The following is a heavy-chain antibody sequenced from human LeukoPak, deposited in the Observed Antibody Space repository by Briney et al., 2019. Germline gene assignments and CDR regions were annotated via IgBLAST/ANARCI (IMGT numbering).Heavy chain of an antibody. CDR3: ARAGSYHYYYMDV. J-gene: IGHJ6*03. Sequence: AETLSLTCTVSGGSIRSYYWSWIRQPPGKGLEWIAYIYYSGSTNYNPSLKSRVTISVDTSKNQFSLKLSSVTAADTAVYYCARAGSYHYYYMDVWGKGTTVTVSS. D-gene: IGHD6-25*01. V-gene: IGHV4-59*08. CDR2: IYYSGST. CDR1: GGSIRSYY.